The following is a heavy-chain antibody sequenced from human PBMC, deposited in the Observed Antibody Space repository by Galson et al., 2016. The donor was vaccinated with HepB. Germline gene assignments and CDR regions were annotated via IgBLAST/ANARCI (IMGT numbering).Heavy chain of an antibody. Sequence: QSGAEVKKPGESLRISCKGSGYTFTNYWIGWVRQMPGKGLEWMGIIYPADSDTQYSPSFQGQVTISADKSISTAYLQWSSLKASDTAMYYCARREWYGGVDYWGQGTLVTVSS. D-gene: IGHD3-3*01. J-gene: IGHJ4*02. CDR1: GYTFTNYW. V-gene: IGHV5-51*01. CDR2: IYPADSDT. CDR3: ARREWYGGVDY.